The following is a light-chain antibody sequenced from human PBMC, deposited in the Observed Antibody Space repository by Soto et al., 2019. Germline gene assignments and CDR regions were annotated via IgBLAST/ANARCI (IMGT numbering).Light chain of an antibody. Sequence: QSALTQPPSASGSPGQSVIISCTGTSSDVGGYNYVSWYQQHPGKAPKLMIYEVSKRPSGVPDRFSGSKSGDMASLTVSGLRAEDEADYYCSSYAGSMNWVFGGGTKLTIL. CDR1: SSDVGGYNY. CDR3: SSYAGSMNWV. CDR2: EVS. V-gene: IGLV2-8*01. J-gene: IGLJ3*02.